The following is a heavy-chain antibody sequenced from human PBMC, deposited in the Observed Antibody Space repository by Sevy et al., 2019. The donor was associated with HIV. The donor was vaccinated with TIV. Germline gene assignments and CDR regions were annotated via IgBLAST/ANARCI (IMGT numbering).Heavy chain of an antibody. V-gene: IGHV3-23*01. CDR1: GFTFSSYA. J-gene: IGHJ4*02. CDR2: FSFGCGKI. CDR3: AREGCSKPHDY. Sequence: GSLRLSCAASGFTFSSYAMSWVRQAPGKGLEWVSTFSFGCGKINYADSVKGWFTISRDNSKNTLYLQMNSLRAEDTAVYYCAREGCSKPHDYWGQGTLVTVS. D-gene: IGHD2-2*01.